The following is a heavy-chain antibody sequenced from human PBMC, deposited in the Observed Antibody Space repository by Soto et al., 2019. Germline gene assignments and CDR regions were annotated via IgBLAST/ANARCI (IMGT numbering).Heavy chain of an antibody. J-gene: IGHJ6*04. CDR3: ARIVPGYGREG. CDR1: VYSFTSYS. Sequence: RASVKVSFTASVYSFTSYSISWVLRAPGQGLEWMGWISAYNGNTNYAQKLQGRVTMTTDTSTSTAYMELRSLRSDDTAVYYCARIVPGYGREGWGKGTTV. V-gene: IGHV1-18*01. CDR2: ISAYNGNT. D-gene: IGHD2-21*01.